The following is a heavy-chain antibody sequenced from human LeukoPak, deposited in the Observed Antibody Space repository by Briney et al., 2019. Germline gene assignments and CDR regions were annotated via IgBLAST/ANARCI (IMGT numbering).Heavy chain of an antibody. CDR1: GFTFSSYG. D-gene: IGHD6-13*01. V-gene: IGHV3-23*01. J-gene: IGHJ4*02. CDR2: ISGSGGST. Sequence: GGSLRLSCAASGFTFSSYGMHWVRQAPGKGLEWVSAISGSGGSTYYADSVKGRFTISRDNSKNTLYLQMNSLRAEDTAVYYCAKAYSSPTRAFDYWGQGTLVTVSS. CDR3: AKAYSSPTRAFDY.